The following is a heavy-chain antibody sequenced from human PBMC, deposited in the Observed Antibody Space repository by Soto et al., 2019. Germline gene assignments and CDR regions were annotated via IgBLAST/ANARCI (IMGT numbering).Heavy chain of an antibody. V-gene: IGHV4-59*01. CDR2: VFSTGVT. J-gene: IGHJ5*02. CDR1: GGSLTNYY. Sequence: QVQLQESGPGLVKPSETLSLSCSVSGGSLTNYYWSWIRQPPGKGLEWIGYVFSTGVTHYNPSLESRVTMSVDTSKNQFSLKLNFVTTADTAVYFCARSSLEPTRRWFDPWGHGTLVTVSS. D-gene: IGHD6-6*01. CDR3: ARSSLEPTRRWFDP.